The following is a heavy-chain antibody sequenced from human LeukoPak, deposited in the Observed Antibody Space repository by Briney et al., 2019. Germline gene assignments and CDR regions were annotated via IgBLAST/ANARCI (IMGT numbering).Heavy chain of an antibody. D-gene: IGHD2-8*01. J-gene: IGHJ4*02. Sequence: PGGSLRLSCAASGFTFSSYWMSWVRQAPGKGLEWVAGIKQDASGEYYLDSMRGRFTISRDNAKNSLYLQMNSLRAEDTAVYYCARDNVRKDDYWGQGTLVTVSS. CDR1: GFTFSSYW. CDR3: ARDNVRKDDY. V-gene: IGHV3-7*01. CDR2: IKQDASGE.